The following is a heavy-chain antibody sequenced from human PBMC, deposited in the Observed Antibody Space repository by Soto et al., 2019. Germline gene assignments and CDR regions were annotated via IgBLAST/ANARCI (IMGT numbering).Heavy chain of an antibody. CDR1: GGSISSRSYY. CDR3: ARRQSSPWFDP. Sequence: QLQLQESGPGLVKPSETLSLTCTVSGGSISSRSYYWGWIRQPPGKGLEWIGNIYYSGSTYYNPSLKSRVTISVDTSKNPFSLRLSSVTAADTAVYYCARRQSSPWFDPWGQGTLVTVSS. CDR2: IYYSGST. J-gene: IGHJ5*02. V-gene: IGHV4-39*01. D-gene: IGHD2-15*01.